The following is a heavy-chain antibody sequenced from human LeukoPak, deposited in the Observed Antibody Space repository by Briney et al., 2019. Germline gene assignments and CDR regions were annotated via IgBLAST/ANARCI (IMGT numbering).Heavy chain of an antibody. CDR2: ISGSGGST. V-gene: IGHV3-23*01. CDR3: AKFPPFLDTAMARDDY. CDR1: GFTFSSYA. Sequence: PGGSLRLSCAASGFTFSSYAMSWVRQAPGKGLEWVPAISGSGGSTYYADSVKGRFTISRDNSKNTLYLQMNSLRAEDTAVYYCAKFPPFLDTAMARDDYWGQGTLVTVSS. J-gene: IGHJ4*02. D-gene: IGHD5-18*01.